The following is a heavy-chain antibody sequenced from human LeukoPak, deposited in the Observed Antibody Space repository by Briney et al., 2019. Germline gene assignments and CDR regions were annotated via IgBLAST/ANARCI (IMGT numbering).Heavy chain of an antibody. CDR2: ISISGRSI. Sequence: PGGSLRLSCAASGFIFNNYEMNWVRQAPGKGLEWVSYISISGRSIYYADSVKGRFTISRDNAENSLYLQMNSLRAEDTAVYYCARDPPRIAAAGTKAFDIWGQGTMVTVSS. V-gene: IGHV3-48*03. J-gene: IGHJ3*02. CDR3: ARDPPRIAAAGTKAFDI. D-gene: IGHD6-13*01. CDR1: GFIFNNYE.